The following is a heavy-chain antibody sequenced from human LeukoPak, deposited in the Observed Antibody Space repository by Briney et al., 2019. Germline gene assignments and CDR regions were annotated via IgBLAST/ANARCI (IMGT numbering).Heavy chain of an antibody. CDR3: TTDLAAMIRAVDH. CDR1: GFTFTNAW. Sequence: GGSLRLSCAASGFTFTNAWMSWVRQAPGKGLEWVGRIKSKTDGRTTDYTAPVKGRFTISRDDSKNILYLQMNSLKTEDTAVYYCTTDLAAMIRAVDHWGQGTLVTVSS. CDR2: IKSKTDGRTT. D-gene: IGHD5-18*01. V-gene: IGHV3-15*01. J-gene: IGHJ4*02.